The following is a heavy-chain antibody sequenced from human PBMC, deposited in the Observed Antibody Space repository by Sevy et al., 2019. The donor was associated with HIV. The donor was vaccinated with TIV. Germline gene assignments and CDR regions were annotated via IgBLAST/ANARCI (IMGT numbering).Heavy chain of an antibody. J-gene: IGHJ6*02. CDR1: GYTFTDYY. D-gene: IGHD1-1*01. V-gene: IGHV1-2*02. CDR3: ARLTTMPTSDLYGMDV. Sequence: ASVKVSCKASGYTFTDYYTHWVRQAPGQGLEWMAWINPNDGVTNYAQRFQGGVTVTRDTSISTAYMELRRLRSDDTAIYYCARLTTMPTSDLYGMDVWGQGTTVTVSS. CDR2: INPNDGVT.